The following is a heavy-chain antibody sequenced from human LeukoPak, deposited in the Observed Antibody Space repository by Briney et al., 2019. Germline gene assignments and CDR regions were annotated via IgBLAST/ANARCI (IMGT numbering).Heavy chain of an antibody. V-gene: IGHV1-2*02. CDR3: ARARFLEWSHTYYFDY. J-gene: IGHJ4*02. CDR1: GYTFTGYY. CDR2: INPNSGGT. D-gene: IGHD3-3*01. Sequence: ASVKVSCKASGYTFTGYYMHWVRQAPGQGLEWMGWINPNSGGTNYAQKFQGRVTMTRDTSISTAYMELSRLRSDDTAVYYCARARFLEWSHTYYFDYWGQGTLVTVSS.